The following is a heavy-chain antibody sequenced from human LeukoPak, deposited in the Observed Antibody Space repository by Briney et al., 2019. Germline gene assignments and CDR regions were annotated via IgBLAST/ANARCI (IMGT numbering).Heavy chain of an antibody. Sequence: TGGSLRLSCAASGFTFSSYGMHWVRQAPGKGLEWVAFIRYDGSNKYYADSVKGRFTISRDNSKNTLYLQMNSLRAEDTAVYYCASLASAEVVTPPDYWGQGTLVTVSS. D-gene: IGHD4-23*01. J-gene: IGHJ4*02. CDR2: IRYDGSNK. CDR1: GFTFSSYG. CDR3: ASLASAEVVTPPDY. V-gene: IGHV3-30*02.